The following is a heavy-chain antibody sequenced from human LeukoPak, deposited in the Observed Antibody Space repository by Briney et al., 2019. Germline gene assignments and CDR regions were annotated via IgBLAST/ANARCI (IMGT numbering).Heavy chain of an antibody. V-gene: IGHV3-43*01. J-gene: IGHJ4*02. Sequence: GGSLRLSCAASGFTFDDYTMHWVRQAPGKGLEWVSLITWDGGTTYYADSVKGRFTISRDNSKNSLYLQMNNLRAEDTAVYYCARDRSGWYYFDHWGQGTLVTVSS. CDR3: ARDRSGWYYFDH. CDR2: ITWDGGTT. D-gene: IGHD6-19*01. CDR1: GFTFDDYT.